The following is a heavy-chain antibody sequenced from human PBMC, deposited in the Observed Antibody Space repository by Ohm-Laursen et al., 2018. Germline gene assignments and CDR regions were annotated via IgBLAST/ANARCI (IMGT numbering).Heavy chain of an antibody. V-gene: IGHV3-7*01. D-gene: IGHD3-3*01. Sequence: SLRLSCAASGFTFSSYWMSWVRQAPGKGLEWVANIKQGGSEKYYVDSVKGRFTISRDNSKNTLYLQMNSLRAEDTAVYYCAKSVVYYEFWSGYSAWGQGTLVTVSS. CDR3: AKSVVYYEFWSGYSA. J-gene: IGHJ5*02. CDR2: IKQGGSEK. CDR1: GFTFSSYW.